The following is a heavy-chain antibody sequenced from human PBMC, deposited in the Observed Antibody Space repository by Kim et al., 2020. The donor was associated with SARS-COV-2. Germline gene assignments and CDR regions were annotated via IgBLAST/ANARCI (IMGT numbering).Heavy chain of an antibody. Sequence: ADSVQGRFTISRDNAKNSLYLQMNSLRAEDTALYYCASRGYSGYDARNDYWGQGTLVTVSS. J-gene: IGHJ4*02. V-gene: IGHV3-9*01. D-gene: IGHD5-12*01. CDR3: ASRGYSGYDARNDY.